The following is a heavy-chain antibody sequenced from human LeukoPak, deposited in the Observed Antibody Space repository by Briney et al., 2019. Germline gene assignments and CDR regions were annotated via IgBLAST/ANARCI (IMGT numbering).Heavy chain of an antibody. CDR2: ISWNSGSI. CDR3: ARYSSSWYSPFDY. J-gene: IGHJ4*02. V-gene: IGHV3-74*01. Sequence: GGSLRLSCAASGFTFSSYWMHWVRQAPGKGLEWVSGISWNSGSIGYADSVKGRFTISRDNSKNTLYLQMNSLRAEDTAVYYCARYSSSWYSPFDYWGQGTLVTVSS. CDR1: GFTFSSYW. D-gene: IGHD6-13*01.